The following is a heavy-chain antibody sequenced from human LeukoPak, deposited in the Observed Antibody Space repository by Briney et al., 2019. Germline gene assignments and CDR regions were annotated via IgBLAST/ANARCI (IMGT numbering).Heavy chain of an antibody. CDR2: ISAYNGNT. V-gene: IGHV1-18*01. CDR3: ARDSKRTYYDILTGYYSFDY. D-gene: IGHD3-9*01. J-gene: IGHJ4*02. Sequence: GASVKVSCKASGYTFTSYGISWVRQAPGQGLEWMGWISAYNGNTNYAQKLQGRVTMTTDTSTSTAYMELRSLRSDDTAVYYCARDSKRTYYDILTGYYSFDYWGQGTLVTVSS. CDR1: GYTFTSYG.